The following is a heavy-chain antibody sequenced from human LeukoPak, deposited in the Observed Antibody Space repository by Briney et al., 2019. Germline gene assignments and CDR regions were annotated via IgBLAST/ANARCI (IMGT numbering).Heavy chain of an antibody. V-gene: IGHV4-59*01. CDR3: ARGYYDFWSGYYPNWFDP. Sequence: SETLSLTCTVSGGSISSYYWSWIRQPPGKGLEWIGYIYYSGSTNYNPSLKSRVTISVDTSKNQFSLKLSSVTAADTAVYYCARGYYDFWSGYYPNWFDPWGQGTLDTVSS. J-gene: IGHJ5*02. D-gene: IGHD3-3*01. CDR2: IYYSGST. CDR1: GGSISSYY.